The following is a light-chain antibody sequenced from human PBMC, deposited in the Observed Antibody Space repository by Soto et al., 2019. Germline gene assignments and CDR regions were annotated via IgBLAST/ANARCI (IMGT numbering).Light chain of an antibody. CDR1: SSNIGAGYD. Sequence: QSVLTQPPSVSGAPGQRVTISCTGSSSNIGAGYDVHWYQQLPGTAPKLLIYGNTNRPSGVPDRFSGSKPGTSASLAITGLQAEDEADYYCQSYDSSLSGPSFVFGTGTKLTVL. CDR2: GNT. CDR3: QSYDSSLSGPSFV. J-gene: IGLJ1*01. V-gene: IGLV1-40*01.